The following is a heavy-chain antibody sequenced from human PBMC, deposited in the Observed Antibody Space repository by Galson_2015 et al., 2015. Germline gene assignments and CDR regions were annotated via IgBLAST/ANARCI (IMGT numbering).Heavy chain of an antibody. CDR1: GYTFTSYG. V-gene: IGHV1-18*01. CDR2: ISAYNGNT. CDR3: AREIRGYCSGGSCYPLRAFDI. D-gene: IGHD2-15*01. Sequence: SVKVSCKASGYTFTSYGISWVRQAPGQGLEWMGWISAYNGNTNYAQKLQGRVTMTTDTSTSTAYMELRSLRSDDTAVYYCAREIRGYCSGGSCYPLRAFDIWGQGTMVTVSS. J-gene: IGHJ3*02.